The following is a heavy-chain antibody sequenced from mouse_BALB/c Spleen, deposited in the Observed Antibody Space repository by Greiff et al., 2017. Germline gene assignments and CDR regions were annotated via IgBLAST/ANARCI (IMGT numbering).Heavy chain of an antibody. J-gene: IGHJ2*01. CDR3: ARGNYRSIDY. V-gene: IGHV3-6*02. CDR2: ISYDGSN. CDR1: GYSITSGYY. Sequence: EVQRVESGPGLVKPSQSLSLTCSVTGYSITSGYYWNWIRQFPGNKLEWMGYISYDGSNNYNPSLKNRISITRDTSKNQFFLKLNSVTTEDTATYYCARGNYRSIDYWGQGTTLTVSS. D-gene: IGHD2-14*01.